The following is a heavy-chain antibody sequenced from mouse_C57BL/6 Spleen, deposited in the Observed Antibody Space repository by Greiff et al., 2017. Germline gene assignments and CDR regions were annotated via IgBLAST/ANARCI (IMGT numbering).Heavy chain of an antibody. D-gene: IGHD1-1*01. V-gene: IGHV5-4*01. CDR1: GFTFSSYA. J-gene: IGHJ1*03. CDR2: ICDGGSYT. CDR3: ARDPTTVVPNWYFDV. Sequence: EVQLVESGGGLVKPGGSLKLSCAASGFTFSSYAMSWVRQTPEKRLEWVATICDGGSYTYYPDNVKGRFTISRDNAKNNLYRQMSHLTSEDTAMYYCARDPTTVVPNWYFDVWGTGTTVTAAS.